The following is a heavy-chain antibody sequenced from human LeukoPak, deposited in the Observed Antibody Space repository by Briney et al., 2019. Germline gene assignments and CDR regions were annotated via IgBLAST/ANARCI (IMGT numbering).Heavy chain of an antibody. CDR2: IIPFLGRT. J-gene: IGHJ4*02. Sequence: SVKVSCKASGGTFSSYAISWVRQAPGQGLEWMGRIIPFLGRTNYAQKFQGRVTITADKSTSTAYMELSSLRSEDTAVYYCATARDTTMGSYWGQGTLVTVSS. CDR1: GGTFSSYA. CDR3: ATARDTTMGSY. V-gene: IGHV1-69*04. D-gene: IGHD5-18*01.